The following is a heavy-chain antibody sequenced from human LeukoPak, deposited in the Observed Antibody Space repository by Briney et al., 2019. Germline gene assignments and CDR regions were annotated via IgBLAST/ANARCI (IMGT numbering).Heavy chain of an antibody. Sequence: PSETLSLTCTVSGGSISSSSYYWGWVRQAPGKGLEWVSAISASGGSTYYADSVKGRFTISRDNSQNTLYLQVNSLRAEDTAVYYCAKGLVPAAIRVVDYWGQGTLVTVSS. D-gene: IGHD2-2*01. CDR1: GGSISSSSYY. J-gene: IGHJ4*02. CDR3: AKGLVPAAIRVVDY. V-gene: IGHV3-23*01. CDR2: ISASGGST.